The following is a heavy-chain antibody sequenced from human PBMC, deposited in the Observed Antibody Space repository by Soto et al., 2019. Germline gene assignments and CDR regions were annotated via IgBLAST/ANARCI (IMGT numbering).Heavy chain of an antibody. Sequence: EVQLVESGGGLVQPGGYLRLSCAASGFTFSSYAMHWVRQAPGKGLEYVSAITSNGGNTDYESSVKGRFTISRDNSKNTLYRQMGSLIAEEMAVYYCARRIPFGYGMDVWGQGTTVTVSS. CDR2: ITSNGGNT. V-gene: IGHV3-64*01. D-gene: IGHD2-21*01. CDR3: ARRIPFGYGMDV. CDR1: GFTFSSYA. J-gene: IGHJ6*02.